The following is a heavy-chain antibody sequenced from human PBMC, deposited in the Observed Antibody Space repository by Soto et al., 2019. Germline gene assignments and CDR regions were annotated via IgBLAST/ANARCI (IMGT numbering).Heavy chain of an antibody. CDR3: ARGLGGGYYDYYYYGMDV. D-gene: IGHD3-22*01. CDR1: GGSISSYY. V-gene: IGHV4-59*01. J-gene: IGHJ6*02. Sequence: SETLSLTCTVSGGSISSYYWSWIRQPPGKGLEWIGYIYYSGSTNYNPSLKSRVTISVDTSKNQFSLKLSSVTAADTAVYYCARGLGGGYYDYYYYGMDVWGQGTTVTVSS. CDR2: IYYSGST.